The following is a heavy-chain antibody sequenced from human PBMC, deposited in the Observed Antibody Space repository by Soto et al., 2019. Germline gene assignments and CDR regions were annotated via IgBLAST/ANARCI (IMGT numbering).Heavy chain of an antibody. D-gene: IGHD4-17*01. CDR3: AISLYDYRDCHFDY. Sequence: QVQLQQWGAGLLKPSETLSLTCAVYGGSFSGYYWSWIRQPPGRGLEWIVEINHSGSTNYNPSLKCRVTISVDTSKNQFSLKLSSVTAADTAVYYCAISLYDYRDCHFDYRGQGTLVTVSS. CDR1: GGSFSGYY. CDR2: INHSGST. J-gene: IGHJ4*02. V-gene: IGHV4-34*01.